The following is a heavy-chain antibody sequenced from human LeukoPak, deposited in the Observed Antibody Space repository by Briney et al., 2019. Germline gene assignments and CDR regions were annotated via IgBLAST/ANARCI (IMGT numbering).Heavy chain of an antibody. D-gene: IGHD6-13*01. CDR2: ISGSDGST. CDR1: GFTFSSYS. V-gene: IGHV3-23*01. J-gene: IGHJ4*02. Sequence: GGSLRLSCAASGFTFSSYSMNWVRQAPGKGLEWVSVISGSDGSTNYADSVKGRFNISRDNSKNTLYLQMNSLRAEDTAVYYCTTGPYSSSWHPFDYWGQGTLVAVSS. CDR3: TTGPYSSSWHPFDY.